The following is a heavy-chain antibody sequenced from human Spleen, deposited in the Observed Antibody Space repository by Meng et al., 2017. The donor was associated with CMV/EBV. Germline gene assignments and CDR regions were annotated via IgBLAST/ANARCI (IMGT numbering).Heavy chain of an antibody. CDR1: GGSISSGGYY. D-gene: IGHD3-3*01. CDR2: IYYSGST. V-gene: IGHV4-31*03. J-gene: IGHJ2*01. CDR3: ARVRGGWSAYQRWYFDL. Sequence: SETLSLTCTVSGGSISSGGYYWSWIRQHPGKGLEWIGYIYYSGSTYYNPSLKSRVTISVDTSKNQFSLKLSSVTAADTAVYYCARVRGGWSAYQRWYFDLWGRGTLVTVSS.